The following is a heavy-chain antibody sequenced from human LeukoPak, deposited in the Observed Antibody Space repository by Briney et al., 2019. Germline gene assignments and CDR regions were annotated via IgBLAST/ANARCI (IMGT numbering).Heavy chain of an antibody. V-gene: IGHV3-23*01. J-gene: IGHJ6*02. CDR3: AKDGVRNYDTYYYYGMDV. CDR2: VSGSGGST. D-gene: IGHD3-16*01. CDR1: GFTFTNYA. Sequence: GGSLRFSCAASGFTFTNYAMSWVRRAPEKGLEWVSSVSGSGGSTYYADSVKGRFTISRDNSKNSLYLQMNSLRAEDTAVYYCAKDGVRNYDTYYYYGMDVWGRGTTVTVSS.